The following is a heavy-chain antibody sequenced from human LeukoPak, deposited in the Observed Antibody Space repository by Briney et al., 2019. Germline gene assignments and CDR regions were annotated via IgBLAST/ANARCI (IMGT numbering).Heavy chain of an antibody. CDR3: ARTTEAHSWRTRYYDYYMDV. J-gene: IGHJ6*03. V-gene: IGHV4-59*01. Sequence: SETLSLTCTVSGGSISSYYWSWIRQPPGKGLEWFGYIYYSGSTNYNPSLKSRVTISVDTSKNQFSLKLSSVTAADTDVYYCARTTEAHSWRTRYYDYYMDVWGKGTTVTVSS. CDR1: GGSISSYY. D-gene: IGHD6-13*01. CDR2: IYYSGST.